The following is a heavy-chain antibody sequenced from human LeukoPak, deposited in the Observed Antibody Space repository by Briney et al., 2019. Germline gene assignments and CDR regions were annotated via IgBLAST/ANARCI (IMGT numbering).Heavy chain of an antibody. D-gene: IGHD6-13*01. CDR1: GFTFSSYA. CDR3: ARTYSSSRGYYYMDV. J-gene: IGHJ6*03. Sequence: GGSLRLSCAASGFTFSSYAMSWVRQAPGKGLEWVSTFSGSGGNTYYADSVKGRFTISRDNSKNTLYLQMNSLRAEDTAVYYCARTYSSSRGYYYMDVWGKGTTVTISS. V-gene: IGHV3-23*01. CDR2: FSGSGGNT.